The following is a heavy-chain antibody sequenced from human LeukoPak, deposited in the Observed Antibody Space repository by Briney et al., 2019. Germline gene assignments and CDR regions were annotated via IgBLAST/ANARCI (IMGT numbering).Heavy chain of an antibody. J-gene: IGHJ4*02. CDR1: GFTFSSYW. D-gene: IGHD3-10*02. V-gene: IGHV3-74*01. CDR3: ARDHYYVPDY. CDR2: INSDGSST. Sequence: PGGSLRLSCAASGFTFSSYWMHWVRQAPGKGLVWVSRINSDGSSTIYADSVKGRFTISRDNSKNTLDLQMNNLRAEDTAVYYCARDHYYVPDYWGQGTLVTVSS.